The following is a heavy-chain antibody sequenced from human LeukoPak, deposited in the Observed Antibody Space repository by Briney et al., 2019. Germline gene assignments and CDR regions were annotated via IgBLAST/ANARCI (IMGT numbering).Heavy chain of an antibody. CDR2: IYYIGST. D-gene: IGHD3-10*01. CDR1: GGSITTYF. Sequence: SETLSLTCTVSGGSITTYFWSWIRQPPGKGLEWIGYIYYIGSTNYNPSLKSRVTISVDTSKNQFSLKLSSVTAADTAVYYCARQAYYYGSGSYDKPDYWGQGTLVTVSS. V-gene: IGHV4-59*08. J-gene: IGHJ4*02. CDR3: ARQAYYYGSGSYDKPDY.